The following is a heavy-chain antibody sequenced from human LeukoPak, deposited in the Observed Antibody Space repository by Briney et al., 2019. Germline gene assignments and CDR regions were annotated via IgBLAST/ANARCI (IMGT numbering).Heavy chain of an antibody. J-gene: IGHJ5*02. CDR1: GFTFSSYS. D-gene: IGHD3-3*01. CDR2: VSSSSSYI. V-gene: IGHV3-21*01. CDR3: ARDSDYDFWSGLFSPKENWFDP. Sequence: RGSLRLSCAASGFTFSSYSMNWVRQAPGKGLEWVSSVSSSSSYIYYADSVKGRFTISRDNAKNSLYLQMNSLRAEDTAVYYCARDSDYDFWSGLFSPKENWFDPWGQGTLVTVSS.